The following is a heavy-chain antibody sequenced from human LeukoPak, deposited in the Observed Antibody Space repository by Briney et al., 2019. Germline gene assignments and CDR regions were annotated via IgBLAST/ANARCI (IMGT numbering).Heavy chain of an antibody. D-gene: IGHD3-10*01. J-gene: IGHJ4*02. Sequence: GGSLRLSCAASEFSVGSNYMSWVRQAPGKGLEWVSVIYSGGSTYYADSVKGRFTISRDNSKNTLYLQMNSLRAEDTAVYYCVRGVADSYGQFDNWGQGTLVTVSS. CDR3: VRGVADSYGQFDN. V-gene: IGHV3-66*01. CDR2: IYSGGST. CDR1: EFSVGSNY.